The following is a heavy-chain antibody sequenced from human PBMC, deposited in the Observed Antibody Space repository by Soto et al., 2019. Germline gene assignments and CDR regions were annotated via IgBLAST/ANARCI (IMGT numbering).Heavy chain of an antibody. CDR1: GFTFGDYA. Sequence: GGSLRLSCTASGFTFGDYAMSWFRQAPGKGLEWVGFIRSKAYGGTTEYVASVKGRFTISRDDSKSIAYLQMNSLKTEDTAVYYCTREGITSTGTTPTGPYYYYYGMDVWGQGTTVTVSS. CDR3: TREGITSTGTTPTGPYYYYYGMDV. J-gene: IGHJ6*02. V-gene: IGHV3-49*03. CDR2: IRSKAYGGTT. D-gene: IGHD1-7*01.